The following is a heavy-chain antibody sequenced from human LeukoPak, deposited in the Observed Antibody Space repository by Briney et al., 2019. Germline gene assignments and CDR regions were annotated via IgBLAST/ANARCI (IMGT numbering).Heavy chain of an antibody. J-gene: IGHJ3*02. Sequence: GASVTVSCKASGGTFSSYAISWVRQAPGQGLEWMGGIIPIFGAANYAQKFQGRVTITADESTSTAYMELSSLRSEDTAVYYCARDSASDSSGYPNKDDAFDIWGQGTMVTVSS. D-gene: IGHD3-22*01. V-gene: IGHV1-69*13. CDR2: IIPIFGAA. CDR3: ARDSASDSSGYPNKDDAFDI. CDR1: GGTFSSYA.